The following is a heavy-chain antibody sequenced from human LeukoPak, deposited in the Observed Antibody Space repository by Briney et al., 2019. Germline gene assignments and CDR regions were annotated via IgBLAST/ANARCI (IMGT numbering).Heavy chain of an antibody. CDR3: ARQDIADAFDI. V-gene: IGHV3-7*01. Sequence: GGSLRLSCAASGFTFSSYWMSWVRQAPGEGLEWVANIKQDGSEKYYVDSVKGRFTISRDNVKNSLYLQMNSLRAEDTAVYYCARQDIADAFDIWGQGTMVTVSS. CDR2: IKQDGSEK. CDR1: GFTFSSYW. D-gene: IGHD2-15*01. J-gene: IGHJ3*02.